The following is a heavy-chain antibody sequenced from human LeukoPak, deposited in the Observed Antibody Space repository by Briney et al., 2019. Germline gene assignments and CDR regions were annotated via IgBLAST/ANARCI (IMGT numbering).Heavy chain of an antibody. D-gene: IGHD3-3*01. V-gene: IGHV3-7*01. CDR1: GFIFGNYW. J-gene: IGHJ4*02. Sequence: GGSLRLSCAASGFIFGNYWMTWVRQAPGKGLEWVANIKQDGSEKYYADSVKGRFTISRDDAKSSLYLQMNSLRAEDTAVYYCAKSSEYYDFWTSYLADYWGQGTLVTVSS. CDR3: AKSSEYYDFWTSYLADY. CDR2: IKQDGSEK.